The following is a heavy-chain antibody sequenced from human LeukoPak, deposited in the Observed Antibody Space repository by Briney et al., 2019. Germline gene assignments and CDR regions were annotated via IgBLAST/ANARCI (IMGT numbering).Heavy chain of an antibody. V-gene: IGHV4-39*01. J-gene: IGHJ4*02. CDR3: ARLGGWLQYSD. D-gene: IGHD5-24*01. CDR1: GGPISSSSYY. Sequence: SETLSLTCTVSGGPISSSSYYWGWIRQPPGKGLEWIGSIYYSGSTYYNPSLKSRVTISVDTSKNQFSLKLSSVTAADTAVYYCARLGGWLQYSDWGQGTLVTVSS. CDR2: IYYSGST.